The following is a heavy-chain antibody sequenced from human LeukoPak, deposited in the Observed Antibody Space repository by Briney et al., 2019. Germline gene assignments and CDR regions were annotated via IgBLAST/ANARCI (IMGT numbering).Heavy chain of an antibody. V-gene: IGHV3-33*01. CDR2: IWYDGGSK. J-gene: IGHJ4*02. CDR1: GFTFSSYG. D-gene: IGHD1-7*01. CDR3: ARRGHNWNYVDY. Sequence: GGSLRLSCAASGFTFSSYGMHWVRQAPGKGLEWVAVIWYDGGSKYYADSVKGRFTISRDNSKNTLYLQMNSLRAEDTAVYYCARRGHNWNYVDYWGQGTLVTVSS.